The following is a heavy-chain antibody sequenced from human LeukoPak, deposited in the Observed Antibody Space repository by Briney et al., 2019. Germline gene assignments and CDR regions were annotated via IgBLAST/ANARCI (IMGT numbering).Heavy chain of an antibody. CDR2: IYKSGSS. CDR3: ARDVSRASVGAFDI. CDR1: GGSISSNY. J-gene: IGHJ3*02. Sequence: SETLSLTCNXSGGSISSNYWSWVRQPPGKGLEWIGYIYKSGSSNYNPSLKSRVTKSLDTSNNQISLKVTSVSLADTAVYYCARDVSRASVGAFDIWGQGTLVTVSS. D-gene: IGHD2-2*01. V-gene: IGHV4-59*01.